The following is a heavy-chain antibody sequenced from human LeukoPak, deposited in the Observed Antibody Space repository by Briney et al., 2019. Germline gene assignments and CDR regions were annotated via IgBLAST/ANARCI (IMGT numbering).Heavy chain of an antibody. CDR1: GYTFTSYY. Sequence: ASVKVSCKASGYTFTSYYMHWVRQAPGQGLEWMGIINPSGGSTSYAQKFQGRVTMTRDTSTSTVYMELSSLRSEDTAVYYCARERPTNVLRYFDWLGDAFDIWGQGTMVTVSS. D-gene: IGHD3-9*01. J-gene: IGHJ3*02. CDR3: ARERPTNVLRYFDWLGDAFDI. CDR2: INPSGGST. V-gene: IGHV1-46*01.